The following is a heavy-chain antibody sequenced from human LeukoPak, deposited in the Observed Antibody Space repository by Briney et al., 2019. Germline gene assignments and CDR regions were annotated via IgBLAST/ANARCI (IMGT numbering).Heavy chain of an antibody. CDR1: GFTFSNYS. CDR3: AREVGVTTLQYFDY. Sequence: GGSLRLSCAASGFTFSNYSMNWVRQAPGKGLEWVSYISRSGSTIYYADSVKGRFTISRDNAKNSLYLQMSSLRAEDTAVYYCAREVGVTTLQYFDYWGQGTLVTVSS. J-gene: IGHJ4*02. CDR2: ISRSGSTI. V-gene: IGHV3-48*01. D-gene: IGHD2-21*02.